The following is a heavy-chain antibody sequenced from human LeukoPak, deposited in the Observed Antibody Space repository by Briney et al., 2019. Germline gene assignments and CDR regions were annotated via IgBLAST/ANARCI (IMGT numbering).Heavy chain of an antibody. J-gene: IGHJ4*02. Sequence: GGSLRLPCAASGFTFSSYGMHWVRQAPGKGLEWVAFIRYDGSNKYYADSVKGRFTISRDNSKNTLYLQMNSLRAEDTAVYYCAKPYDFWSGYSDYWGQGTLVTVSS. CDR1: GFTFSSYG. V-gene: IGHV3-30*02. CDR3: AKPYDFWSGYSDY. CDR2: IRYDGSNK. D-gene: IGHD3-3*01.